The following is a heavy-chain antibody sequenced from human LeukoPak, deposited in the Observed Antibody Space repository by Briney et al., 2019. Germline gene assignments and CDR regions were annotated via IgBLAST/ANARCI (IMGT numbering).Heavy chain of an antibody. V-gene: IGHV3-9*01. CDR1: GFTFDDYA. D-gene: IGHD6-13*01. CDR2: ISWNSGSI. Sequence: GGSLRLSCAASGFTFDDYAMHWVRQAPGKGLEWVSGISWNSGSIGYADSVKGRFTISRDNAKNSLYLQMNSLRAEDTALYYCAKDFRIAAAGGGYFDYWGQGTLVTVSS. J-gene: IGHJ4*02. CDR3: AKDFRIAAAGGGYFDY.